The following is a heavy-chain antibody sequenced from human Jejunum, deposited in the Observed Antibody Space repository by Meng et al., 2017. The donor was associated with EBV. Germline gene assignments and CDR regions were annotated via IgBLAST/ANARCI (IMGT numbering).Heavy chain of an antibody. CDR2: INTNTGNP. J-gene: IGHJ4*02. Sequence: QVQLVQSGSELKKPXXSVKVSCKASGYTFTRYPIHWVRQAPGQGLEWMGWINTNTGNPTYAQGFTGGIVFSLDTSVNTAYLQISSLKAEDTAVYYCARGGESWYDDDYWGQGTLVTVSS. CDR1: GYTFTRYP. D-gene: IGHD6-13*01. CDR3: ARGGESWYDDDY. V-gene: IGHV7-4-1*02.